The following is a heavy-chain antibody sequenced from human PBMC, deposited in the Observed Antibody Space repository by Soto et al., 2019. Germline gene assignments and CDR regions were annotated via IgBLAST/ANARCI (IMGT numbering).Heavy chain of an antibody. J-gene: IGHJ4*02. Sequence: ASVKVSCKASGDTFTSXAMHWVRQAPGQRLEWMGWINAGNGNTKYSQKFQGRVTITRDTSASTAYMELSSLRSEDTAVYYCARGGRGYYDSSGYPGWGQGTLVTVSS. V-gene: IGHV1-3*01. CDR3: ARGGRGYYDSSGYPG. CDR2: INAGNGNT. CDR1: GDTFTSXA. D-gene: IGHD3-22*01.